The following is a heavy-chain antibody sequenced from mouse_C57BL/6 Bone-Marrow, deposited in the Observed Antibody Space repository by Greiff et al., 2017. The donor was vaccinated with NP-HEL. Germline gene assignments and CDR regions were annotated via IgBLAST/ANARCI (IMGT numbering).Heavy chain of an antibody. J-gene: IGHJ1*03. D-gene: IGHD2-1*01. CDR1: GFTFTDYY. CDR2: IRNKANGYTT. Sequence: EVQLVESGGGLVQPGGSLSLSCAASGFTFTDYYMSWVRQPPGKALEWLGFIRNKANGYTTEYSASVKGRFTISRDNSQSILYLQMNALRAEDSATYYCARWPYGKRWYCDVWGTGTTVTVSS. V-gene: IGHV7-3*01. CDR3: ARWPYGKRWYCDV.